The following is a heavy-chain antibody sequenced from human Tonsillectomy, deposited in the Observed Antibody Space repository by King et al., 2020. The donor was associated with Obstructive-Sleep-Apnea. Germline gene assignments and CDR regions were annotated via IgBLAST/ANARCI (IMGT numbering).Heavy chain of an antibody. V-gene: IGHV3-23*04. J-gene: IGHJ5*02. Sequence: VQLVESGGGLVQPGGSLRLSCSASGFTFSSYAMSWVRQAPGKGLEWVPAISGIGGSTDYAYAVKGRFTISRDNSKNTLYLQMNSLRAEDTAVYYGAKVVVVISYNWFDPWGQGTLVTVSS. CDR1: GFTFSSYA. CDR3: AKVVVVISYNWFDP. D-gene: IGHD3-22*01. CDR2: ISGIGGST.